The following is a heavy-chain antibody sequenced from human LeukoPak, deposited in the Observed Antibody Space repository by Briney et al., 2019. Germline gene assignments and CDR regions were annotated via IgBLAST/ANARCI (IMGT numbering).Heavy chain of an antibody. J-gene: IGHJ6*02. CDR3: AKDARRGRHYYYGMDV. CDR2: ISWNSGDI. CDR1: GFSLEDCA. V-gene: IGHV3-9*01. Sequence: GRSLRLSCAASGFSLEDCAMHWVRQAPGKGLEWVSGISWNSGDINYADSVKGRFTISRDNAKNSLYLQMNSLRAKDTALYYCAKDARRGRHYYYGMDVWGQGTTVTVSS. D-gene: IGHD6-6*01.